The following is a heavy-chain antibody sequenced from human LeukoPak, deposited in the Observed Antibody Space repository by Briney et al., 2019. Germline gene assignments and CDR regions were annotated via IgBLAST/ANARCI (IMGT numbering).Heavy chain of an antibody. J-gene: IGHJ4*02. D-gene: IGHD3-22*01. CDR1: AFTFSSYA. CDR3: AKLVFGDSSGFVGY. CDR2: ISGSGGST. Sequence: GGSLRLSCAASAFTFSSYAMSWVRQAPGKGLEWVSAISGSGGSTYYADSVKGRFTISRDNSKNTLYLQMNSLRAEDTAVYYCAKLVFGDSSGFVGYWGQGTLVTVSS. V-gene: IGHV3-23*01.